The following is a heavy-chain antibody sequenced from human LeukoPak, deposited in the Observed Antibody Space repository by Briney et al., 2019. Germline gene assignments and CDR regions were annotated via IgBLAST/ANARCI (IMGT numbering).Heavy chain of an antibody. V-gene: IGHV7-4-1*02. CDR2: INTNTGNP. J-gene: IGHJ6*02. CDR1: GYTFTSYA. CDR3: ARAYSGWYLGYYYYYGMDV. D-gene: IGHD6-19*01. Sequence: VSVKVSCKASGYTFTSYAMNWVRQAPGQGLEWMGWINTNTGNPTYAQGFTGRFVFSLDTSVSTAYLQISSLKAEDTAVYYCARAYSGWYLGYYYYYGMDVWGQGTTVTVSS.